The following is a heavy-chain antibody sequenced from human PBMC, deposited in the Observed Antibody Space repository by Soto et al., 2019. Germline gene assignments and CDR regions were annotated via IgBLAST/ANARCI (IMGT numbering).Heavy chain of an antibody. J-gene: IGHJ4*02. CDR2: ISSSSSYI. CDR3: ARLIDTDIVVVTAATRRPTSDY. CDR1: GFPFSSDS. D-gene: IGHD2-2*01. V-gene: IGHV3-21*01. Sequence: PWGSIRLSCAASGFPFSSDSMNWVRPATGKGLEWVSSISSSSSYIYYADSVKGRFTISRDNAKNSLYLQMNSLRAEDTAVYYCARLIDTDIVVVTAATRRPTSDYWGQGTLVTVSS.